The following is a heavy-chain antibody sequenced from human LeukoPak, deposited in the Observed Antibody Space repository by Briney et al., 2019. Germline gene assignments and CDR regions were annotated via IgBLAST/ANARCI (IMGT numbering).Heavy chain of an antibody. CDR2: ISSSGSTI. D-gene: IGHD3-22*01. CDR3: ARGTTYYYDNNAFDI. J-gene: IGHJ3*02. CDR1: GFTFSDYY. V-gene: IGHV3-11*01. Sequence: GGSLRLSCAASGFTFSDYYMSWIRQAPGKGLEWVSYISSSGSTIYYADSVKGRFTISRDNAKNSLYLQMNSLRAEDTAVYYCARGTTYYYDNNAFDIWGQGTMVTVSS.